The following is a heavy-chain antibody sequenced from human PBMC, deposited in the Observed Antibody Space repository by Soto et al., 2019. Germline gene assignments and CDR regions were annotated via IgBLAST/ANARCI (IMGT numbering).Heavy chain of an antibody. CDR1: GYTFSDYY. V-gene: IGHV1-2*02. Sequence: ASVKVSCKASGYTFSDYYIHWLRQAPGQGLEWMGWINPNSGGTKYAPKFQGGVTMTRDTSITTSYMELSRRRSGDTALYYCAREQAPAQPEGLVFWGQETLVNLSS. CDR3: AREQAPAQPEGLVF. CDR2: INPNSGGT. D-gene: IGHD5-18*01. J-gene: IGHJ4*02.